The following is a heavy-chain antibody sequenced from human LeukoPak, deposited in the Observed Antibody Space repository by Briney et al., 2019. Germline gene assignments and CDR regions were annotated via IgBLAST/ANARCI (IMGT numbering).Heavy chain of an antibody. CDR1: GFTFSSYW. V-gene: IGHV3-74*01. J-gene: IGHJ4*02. CDR3: AMDDSSGYYSSYFDY. CDR2: INSDGSST. D-gene: IGHD3-22*01. Sequence: GGSLRLSCAASGFTFSSYWMHWVRQAPGKGLVWVSRINSDGSSTSYADSVKGRFTISRDNAKNTLYLQMNSLRAEDTAVYYCAMDDSSGYYSSYFDYWGQGTLVTVSS.